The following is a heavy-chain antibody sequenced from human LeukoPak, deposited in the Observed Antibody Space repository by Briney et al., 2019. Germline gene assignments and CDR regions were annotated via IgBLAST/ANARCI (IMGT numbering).Heavy chain of an antibody. V-gene: IGHV1-18*01. D-gene: IGHD3-22*01. Sequence: ASVKVSCKASGYTFTSYGISWVRQAPRQGLEWMGWISAYNGDTNYAQNLQGRVTMTTDTSTSTAYMELRSLRSDDTAMYYCAREGSSGYYPRYWGQGTLVTVSS. CDR3: AREGSSGYYPRY. CDR1: GYTFTSYG. J-gene: IGHJ4*02. CDR2: ISAYNGDT.